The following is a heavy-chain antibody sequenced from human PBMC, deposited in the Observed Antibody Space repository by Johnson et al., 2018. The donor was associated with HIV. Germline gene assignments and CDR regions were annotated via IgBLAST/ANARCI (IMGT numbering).Heavy chain of an antibody. Sequence: VQLVESGGGVVQPGRSLRLSCAASGFTFSSYGMHWIRQAPGKGLEWISYISRSGTTIYYADSVKGRFTISRDNAKSSLSLQMNSLRAEDTAVYYCARESRIWAWGQGTMVTVSS. CDR3: ARESRIWA. V-gene: IGHV3-48*04. D-gene: IGHD3-16*01. CDR2: ISRSGTTI. CDR1: GFTFSSYG. J-gene: IGHJ3*01.